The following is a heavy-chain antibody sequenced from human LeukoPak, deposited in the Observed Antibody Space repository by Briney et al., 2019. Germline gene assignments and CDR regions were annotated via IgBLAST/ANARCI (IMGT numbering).Heavy chain of an antibody. Sequence: GASVKVSCKASGGTFSSYAISWVRQAPGQGLEWMGGIIPIFGTANYAQKFQGRVTITADKSTSTAYMELSSLRSEDTAVYYCASDTAIVVYDYYYMDVWGKGTTVTVSS. CDR1: GGTFSSYA. J-gene: IGHJ6*03. CDR3: ASDTAIVVYDYYYMDV. D-gene: IGHD5-18*01. CDR2: IIPIFGTA. V-gene: IGHV1-69*06.